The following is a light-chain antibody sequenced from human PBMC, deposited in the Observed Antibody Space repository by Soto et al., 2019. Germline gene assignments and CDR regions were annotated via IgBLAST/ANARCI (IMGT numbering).Light chain of an antibody. V-gene: IGLV2-14*01. CDR2: DVS. CDR3: SSYTTTDTYV. J-gene: IGLJ1*01. CDR1: SSDVGGYNC. Sequence: QSALTQPASVSGSPGQSITISCTGTSSDVGGYNCVSWFQQYPGKAPKLMIYDVSTRPSGVSNRFSGSKSGNTASLTISGLQAEDEADYYCSSYTTTDTYVFGTGTKLTVL.